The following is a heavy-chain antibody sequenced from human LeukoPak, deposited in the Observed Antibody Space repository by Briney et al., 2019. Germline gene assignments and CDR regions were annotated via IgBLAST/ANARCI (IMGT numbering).Heavy chain of an antibody. CDR2: IYYSGST. Sequence: PSETLSLTCTVSGCSISSYYWSWIRQPPGKGLGWIGYIYYSGSTNYNPSLKSRVTISVDTSKNQFSLKLSSVTAADTAVYYCAREYYYDSSGYYYRWFDPWGQGTLVTVSS. V-gene: IGHV4-59*01. D-gene: IGHD3-22*01. CDR3: AREYYYDSSGYYYRWFDP. J-gene: IGHJ5*02. CDR1: GCSISSYY.